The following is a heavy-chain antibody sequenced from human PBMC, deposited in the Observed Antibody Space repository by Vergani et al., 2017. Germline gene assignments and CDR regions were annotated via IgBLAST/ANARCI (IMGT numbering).Heavy chain of an antibody. CDR1: GGSISSSSYY. D-gene: IGHD3-10*01. V-gene: IGHV4-39*07. J-gene: IGHJ4*02. Sequence: QLQLQESGPGLVKPSETLSLTCTVSGGSISSSSYYWGWIRQPPGKGLEWIGSIYYSGSTYYNPSLKSRVTISVDTSKNQFSLKLSSVTAADTAVYYCARDSGPRLGFGEFFFDYWGQGTLVTVSS. CDR2: IYYSGST. CDR3: ARDSGPRLGFGEFFFDY.